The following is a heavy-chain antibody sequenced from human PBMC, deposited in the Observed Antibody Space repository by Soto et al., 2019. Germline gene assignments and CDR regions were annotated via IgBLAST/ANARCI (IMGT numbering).Heavy chain of an antibody. V-gene: IGHV3-48*02. CDR1: GFSFSTYN. CDR3: ARDRCYDGTCYSASDS. Sequence: EVRLMESGGGLVQPGGSLRLSCAASGFSFSTYNMDWVRQAPGKGPEWIAYISTTSFTIYYAESVKGRFTISRDNDRNSLYLEMNSLRDEHTAVYYCARDRCYDGTCYSASDSWGQGTLVTVSS. J-gene: IGHJ5*01. CDR2: ISTTSFTI. D-gene: IGHD2-15*01.